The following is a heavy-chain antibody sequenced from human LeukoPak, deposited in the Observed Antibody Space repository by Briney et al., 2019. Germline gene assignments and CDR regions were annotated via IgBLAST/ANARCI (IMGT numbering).Heavy chain of an antibody. CDR2: IYYSGST. D-gene: IGHD5-18*01. CDR1: GGSISSSSYY. V-gene: IGHV4-39*07. CDR3: ARDRESGGYSYGYPNDAFDI. J-gene: IGHJ3*02. Sequence: SETLSLTCTVSGGSISSSSYYWGWIRQPPGEGLEWIGSIYYSGSTYYNPSLKSRVTISVDTSKNQFSLKLSSVTAADTAVYYCARDRESGGYSYGYPNDAFDIWGQGTMVTVSS.